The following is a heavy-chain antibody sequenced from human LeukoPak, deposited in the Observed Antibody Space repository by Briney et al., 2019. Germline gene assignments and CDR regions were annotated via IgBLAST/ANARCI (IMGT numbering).Heavy chain of an antibody. CDR2: NSGSGGST. CDR1: GFPFSGYA. V-gene: IGHV3-23*01. Sequence: GGSLRLSCAASGFPFSGYAMSWVRQAPGKGLEWVSANSGSGGSTYYADSVKGRFTISRDNSKNTLYLQMNSMRAEDTAVYYCAKDGPPDYYDSSGYYYDYWGQGTLVTVSS. J-gene: IGHJ4*02. CDR3: AKDGPPDYYDSSGYYYDY. D-gene: IGHD3-22*01.